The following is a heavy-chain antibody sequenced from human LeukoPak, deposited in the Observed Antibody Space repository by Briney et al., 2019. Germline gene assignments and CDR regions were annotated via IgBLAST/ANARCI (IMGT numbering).Heavy chain of an antibody. CDR1: GYTFTGYY. Sequence: ASVKVSCKASGYTFTGYYIHCVRQAPGQGLEWMGWINPNGGGTTYVQRFQGRVTLTRDTSISTAYMELSRLRSDDTVIYYCARGQLNYFDYWGQGTLVTISS. CDR3: ARGQLNYFDY. CDR2: INPNGGGT. J-gene: IGHJ4*02. V-gene: IGHV1-2*02. D-gene: IGHD5-18*01.